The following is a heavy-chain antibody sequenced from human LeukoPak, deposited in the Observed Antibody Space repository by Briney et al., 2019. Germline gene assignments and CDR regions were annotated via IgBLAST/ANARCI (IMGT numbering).Heavy chain of an antibody. Sequence: SETLSLTCTVSGGSISSSSYYWGWIRQPPGKGLEWIGSIYYSGSTYYNPSLKSRVTISVDTSKNQFSLKLSSVTAADTAVYYCAATNAGPDYWGQGTLVTVSS. V-gene: IGHV4-39*01. CDR3: AATNAGPDY. CDR1: GGSISSSSYY. D-gene: IGHD2-8*01. CDR2: IYYSGST. J-gene: IGHJ4*02.